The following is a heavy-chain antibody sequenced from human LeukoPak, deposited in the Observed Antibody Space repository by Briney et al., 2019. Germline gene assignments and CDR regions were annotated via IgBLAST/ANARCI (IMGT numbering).Heavy chain of an antibody. Sequence: GGSLRLSCAASGFTFSSYSMNWVRQAPGKGLEGVSYISSSSSTIYYADSVKGRFTISRDNAKNSLYLQMNSLRAEDTAVYYCARDKRLGSYSSSGGYWGQGTLVTVSS. CDR3: ARDKRLGSYSSSGGY. J-gene: IGHJ4*02. V-gene: IGHV3-48*01. D-gene: IGHD6-13*01. CDR2: ISSSSSTI. CDR1: GFTFSSYS.